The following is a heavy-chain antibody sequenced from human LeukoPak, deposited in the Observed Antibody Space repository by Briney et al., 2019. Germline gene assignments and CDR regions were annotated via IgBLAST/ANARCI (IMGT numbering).Heavy chain of an antibody. D-gene: IGHD3-10*01. CDR1: GGSISSSSYY. CDR2: IYYSGST. Sequence: PSETLSLTCTVSGGSISSSSYYWGWIRQPPGKGLEWIGSIYYSGSTYYNPSLKSRVTISVDTSKNQFSLKLSSVTAADTAVYYCARERALYYYGSGSHFDYWGQGTLVTVSS. CDR3: ARERALYYYGSGSHFDY. J-gene: IGHJ4*02. V-gene: IGHV4-39*07.